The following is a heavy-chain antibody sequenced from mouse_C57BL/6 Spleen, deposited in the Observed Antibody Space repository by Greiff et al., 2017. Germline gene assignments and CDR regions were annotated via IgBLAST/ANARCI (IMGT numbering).Heavy chain of an antibody. CDR3: AREGYGNYDGWFAY. V-gene: IGHV1-76*01. CDR1: GYTFTDYY. J-gene: IGHJ3*01. Sequence: VQLQESGAELVRPGASVKLSCKASGYTFTDYYINWVKQRPGQGLEWIARIYPGSGNTYYNEKFKGKATLTAEKSSSTAYMQLSSLTSEDSAVYFCAREGYGNYDGWFAYWGQGTLVTVSA. D-gene: IGHD2-1*01. CDR2: IYPGSGNT.